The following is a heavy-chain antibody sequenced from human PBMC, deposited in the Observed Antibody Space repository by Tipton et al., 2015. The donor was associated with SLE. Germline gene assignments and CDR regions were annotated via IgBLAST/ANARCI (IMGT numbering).Heavy chain of an antibody. D-gene: IGHD2-15*01. CDR1: GFTFSRSA. V-gene: IGHV3-23*01. Sequence: GSLRLSCAASGFTFSRSAMTWVRQAPGKGLEWVSSISGSGGSTYYADSVKGRFTVSRDNSKNTLYLQMNSLRAEDTAVYYCARGGGLDYWGPGTLVTVSS. CDR3: ARGGGLDY. J-gene: IGHJ4*02. CDR2: ISGSGGST.